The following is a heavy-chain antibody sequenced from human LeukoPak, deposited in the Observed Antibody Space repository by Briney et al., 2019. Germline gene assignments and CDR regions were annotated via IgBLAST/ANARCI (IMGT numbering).Heavy chain of an antibody. CDR1: GYTFTSYG. V-gene: IGHV1-18*04. CDR2: ISPYNGGT. D-gene: IGHD1-26*01. CDR3: ARGGLSGIYGIDY. J-gene: IGHJ4*02. Sequence: ASVKVSCKASGYTFTSYGISWVRQVPGQGFEWMGWISPYNGGTSYAQKFQGRVTMTTDTLTSTVFMELRSLRSDDTAVYFCARGGLSGIYGIDYWGQGTLVTVSS.